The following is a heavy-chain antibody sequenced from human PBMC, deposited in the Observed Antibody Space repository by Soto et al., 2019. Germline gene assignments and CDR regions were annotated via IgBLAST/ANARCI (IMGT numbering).Heavy chain of an antibody. Sequence: QVQLVESGGGVVQPGTSLRLSCVGSGFTFRSYVIHWVRQAPGKGLEWVALTSYDGSNNFYGDSMKGRFTISRHNSRKTVELQMDSLRFEDPALYYCARWGTTGGLDVWGQGTLVSVSS. D-gene: IGHD3-16*01. J-gene: IGHJ4*02. CDR1: GFTFRSYV. CDR2: TSYDGSNN. V-gene: IGHV3-33*05. CDR3: ARWGTTGGLDV.